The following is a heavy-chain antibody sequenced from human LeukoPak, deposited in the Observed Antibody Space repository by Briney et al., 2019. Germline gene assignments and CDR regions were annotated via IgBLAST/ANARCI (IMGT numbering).Heavy chain of an antibody. D-gene: IGHD3-22*01. J-gene: IGHJ6*02. Sequence: GGSLRLSCAGSGFTVGNNWMTWVRQALGKGLERVSVIYAGGNTNHADSVKGRFTISRDNSINTLYLQMNGLRAEDTAVYYCARVHSSGFYGLDVWGHGTTVTVSS. CDR1: GFTVGNNW. CDR3: ARVHSSGFYGLDV. CDR2: IYAGGNT. V-gene: IGHV3-53*01.